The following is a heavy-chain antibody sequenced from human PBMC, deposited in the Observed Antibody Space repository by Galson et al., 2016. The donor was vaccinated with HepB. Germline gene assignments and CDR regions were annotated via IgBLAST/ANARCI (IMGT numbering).Heavy chain of an antibody. CDR2: IYSGGST. V-gene: IGHV3-66*01. J-gene: IGHJ4*02. D-gene: IGHD5-24*01. CDR1: GFTVSSNY. CDR3: ARDPVDGIPDYFDH. Sequence: SLRLSCAASGFTVSSNYMSWVRQAPGKGLEWVSVIYSGGSTYYADSVKGRFTISRDNSKNTLYLQMNSLRAEDTAVYYCARDPVDGIPDYFDHWGQGTRVTVSS.